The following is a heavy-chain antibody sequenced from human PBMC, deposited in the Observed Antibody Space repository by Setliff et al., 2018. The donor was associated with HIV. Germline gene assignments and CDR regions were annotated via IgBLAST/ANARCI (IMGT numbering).Heavy chain of an antibody. CDR1: GFTFTDYY. D-gene: IGHD3-22*01. CDR3: ARESVISDAKIDF. CDR2: INPNSGVT. V-gene: IGHV1-2*02. J-gene: IGHJ2*01. Sequence: GASVKVSCKASGFTFTDYYIHWVRQAPGHGLEWMGWINPNSGVTNYAQKFQGRVTMTRDASIATVCMEVNRLTSDDTAMYYCARESVISDAKIDFWGRGTLVTVSS.